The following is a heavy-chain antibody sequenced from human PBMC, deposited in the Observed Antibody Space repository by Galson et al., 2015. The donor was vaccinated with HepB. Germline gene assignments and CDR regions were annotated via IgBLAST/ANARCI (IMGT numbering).Heavy chain of an antibody. CDR3: ATLAVDPAFDI. CDR2: INPSNGYT. V-gene: IGHV1-2*02. D-gene: IGHD6-19*01. J-gene: IGHJ3*02. Sequence: SVKVSCKASGYTFTDYYMHWVRQAPGQGLEWMGWINPSNGYTNSAQNFQGRVTMTRDTSIGTAYMELIRLTSDDTAVYYCATLAVDPAFDIWGRGTTVIVSS. CDR1: GYTFTDYY.